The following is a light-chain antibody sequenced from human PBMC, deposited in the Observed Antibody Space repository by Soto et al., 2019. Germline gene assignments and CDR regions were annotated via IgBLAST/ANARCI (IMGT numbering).Light chain of an antibody. CDR2: GAS. V-gene: IGKV3-20*01. CDR3: QQYNSYS. CDR1: QSVSSSY. J-gene: IGKJ1*01. Sequence: EIVLTQSPGTLSLSPGERATLSCRASQSVSSSYLAWYQQKPGQAPRLLIYGASSRATGIPDRFSGSGSGTDFTLTISRLEPEDFATYYCQQYNSYSFGQGTKVEIK.